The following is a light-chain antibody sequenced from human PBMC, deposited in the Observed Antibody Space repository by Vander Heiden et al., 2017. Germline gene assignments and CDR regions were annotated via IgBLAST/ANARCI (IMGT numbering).Light chain of an antibody. Sequence: AIRMTQSPSSFSASTGDRVTITCRASQGISSYLAWYQQKPGKAPKLLIYAASTLQSGVPSRFSGSGSGTDFTLTISCLQSEDFATYYCQHDDSSPRTFGRGTKVEIK. CDR3: QHDDSSPRT. J-gene: IGKJ4*01. CDR1: QGISSY. V-gene: IGKV1-8*01. CDR2: AAS.